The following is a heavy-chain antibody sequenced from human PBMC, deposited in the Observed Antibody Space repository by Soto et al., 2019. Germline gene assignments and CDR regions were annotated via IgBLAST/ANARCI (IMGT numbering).Heavy chain of an antibody. D-gene: IGHD3-9*01. J-gene: IGHJ6*02. CDR1: GYTFTIYG. Sequence: ASVKVSCKASGYTFTIYGISWVRQAPGQGLEWMGWISAYNGNTNYAQKLQGRVTMTTDTSTSTAYMELRSLRSDDTAVYYCARDLGAIYDILTGYGMDVWGQGTTVTVSS. CDR3: ARDLGAIYDILTGYGMDV. CDR2: ISAYNGNT. V-gene: IGHV1-18*01.